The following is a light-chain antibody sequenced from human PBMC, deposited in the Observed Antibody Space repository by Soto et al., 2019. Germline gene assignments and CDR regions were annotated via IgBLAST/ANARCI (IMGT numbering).Light chain of an antibody. Sequence: DIQMTQSPSTLSASVGDRVTITCRASQSINNWLAWYQQKPGKAPKVLIYKASSLESGVPSRFSGSGSGTEFTLTISSLQPDDFAIYYCQQYNNYPWTFGQGNKVEIK. V-gene: IGKV1-5*03. J-gene: IGKJ1*01. CDR3: QQYNNYPWT. CDR1: QSINNW. CDR2: KAS.